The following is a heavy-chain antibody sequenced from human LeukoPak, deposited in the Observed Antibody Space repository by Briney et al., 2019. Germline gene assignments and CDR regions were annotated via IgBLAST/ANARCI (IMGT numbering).Heavy chain of an antibody. V-gene: IGHV4-4*07. CDR3: ARESDTIFGVVISDGDYFDY. CDR2: INTSGST. Sequence: SETLSLTCTVSGGSLSNYYWSWIRQSAGQGLEWIGRINTSGSTNYNPSLKSRVTMSVDTSKNQFSLKLSSVTAADTAVYYCARESDTIFGVVISDGDYFDYWGQGTVVTVSS. CDR1: GGSLSNYY. D-gene: IGHD3-3*01. J-gene: IGHJ4*02.